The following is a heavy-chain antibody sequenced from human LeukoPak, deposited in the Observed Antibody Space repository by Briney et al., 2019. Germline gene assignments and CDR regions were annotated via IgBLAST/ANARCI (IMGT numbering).Heavy chain of an antibody. Sequence: AGGSLRLSCVVSGLTFNSYAMTWVRQAPGKGLEWVSSVTATGGGTDYADSVKGRSTISRDNSKNTVYLQMNSLRVEDTAVYFCVKDWDYWGQGVLVTVSS. CDR3: VKDWDY. V-gene: IGHV3-23*01. J-gene: IGHJ4*02. CDR1: GLTFNSYA. CDR2: VTATGGGT.